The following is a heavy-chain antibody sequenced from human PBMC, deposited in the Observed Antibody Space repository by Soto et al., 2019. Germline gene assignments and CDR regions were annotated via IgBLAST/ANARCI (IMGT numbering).Heavy chain of an antibody. Sequence: EVQLLESGGGLVQPGGSLRLSCAASGFTFSSYAMNWVRQAPGKGLEWGSVISGSGDSTYYADSVKGRFTISRDNSKNPLYRQMTGLRAEDTVVYYGARRSSGCYFDYWGQGTLVTVSS. J-gene: IGHJ4*02. D-gene: IGHD6-19*01. CDR3: ARRSSGCYFDY. CDR1: GFTFSSYA. CDR2: ISGSGDST. V-gene: IGHV3-23*01.